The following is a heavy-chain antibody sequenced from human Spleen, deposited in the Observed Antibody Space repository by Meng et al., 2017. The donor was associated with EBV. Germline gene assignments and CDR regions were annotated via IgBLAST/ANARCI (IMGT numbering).Heavy chain of an antibody. J-gene: IGHJ4*02. V-gene: IGHV4-30-2*01. D-gene: IGHD5-18*01. CDR3: AGGPTAMVTYFDY. CDR1: GVSISSGGYS. Sequence: QLTLQGSGLGLVKPSQNLSLTCAVSGVSISSGGYSWSWIRQPPGKGLEWIGYMHHSGSTYNNPSLKSRVTISVDKSKNQFSLKLSSVTVADTAVYYCAGGPTAMVTYFDYWGQGTLVTVSS. CDR2: MHHSGST.